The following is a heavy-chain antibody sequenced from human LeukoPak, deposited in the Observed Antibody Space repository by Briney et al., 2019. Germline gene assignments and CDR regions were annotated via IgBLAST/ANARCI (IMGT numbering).Heavy chain of an antibody. CDR2: IGSSDSTT. V-gene: IGHV3-48*03. CDR3: ARDGTPNYSSGWVYMDV. D-gene: IGHD6-25*01. CDR1: GFTFSSYE. Sequence: PGGSLRLSCVASGFTFSSYEMNWVRQAPGKGLEWLSYIGSSDSTTHYAHSVKGRFTIYRDNSKNSLYLQTNSLRVEDTAVYYCARDGTPNYSSGWVYMDVWGEGTTVTISS. J-gene: IGHJ6*03.